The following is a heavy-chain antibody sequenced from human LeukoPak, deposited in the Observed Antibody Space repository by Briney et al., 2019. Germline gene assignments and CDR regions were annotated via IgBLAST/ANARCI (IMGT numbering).Heavy chain of an antibody. J-gene: IGHJ4*02. D-gene: IGHD7-27*01. CDR1: RFSITSEYF. CDR2: IYRDGGT. CDR3: ASRKLGNDY. V-gene: IGHV4-38-2*02. Sequence: SETLSLTCSVSRFSITSEYFWGWIRQPPGKGLEWIGSIYRDGGTFYNASIESRVTISADTSQNQFSLKLSSVTAADTAVYYCASRKLGNDYWGQGTLVTVSS.